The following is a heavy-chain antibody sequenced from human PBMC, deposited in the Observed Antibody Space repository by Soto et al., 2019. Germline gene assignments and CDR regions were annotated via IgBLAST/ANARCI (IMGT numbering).Heavy chain of an antibody. CDR2: IYYSGST. D-gene: IGHD6-19*01. V-gene: IGHV4-31*03. CDR3: ARIGADIYYYYGMDV. CDR1: GGSISSGGYY. Sequence: PSETLSLTCTVSGGSISSGGYYWSWIRQRPGRGLEWIGYIYYSGSTYYNPSLKSRVTISVDTSKNQFSLKLSSVTAADTAVYYCARIGADIYYYYGMDVWGQGTTVTVSS. J-gene: IGHJ6*02.